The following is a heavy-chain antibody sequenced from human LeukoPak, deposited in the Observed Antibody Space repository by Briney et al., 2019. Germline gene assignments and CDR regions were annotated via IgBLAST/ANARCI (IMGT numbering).Heavy chain of an antibody. D-gene: IGHD6-25*01. CDR3: ARDAAMTYRGYFDI. Sequence: PGGSLRLSCAASGFTFSSYWMNWVRQAPGKGLEWVANIKQDGSEKYYVDSVKGRFTISRDNAKNSVYLQMNSLRPEDTAVYYCARDAAMTYRGYFDIWGRGTLVTVSS. J-gene: IGHJ2*01. V-gene: IGHV3-7*01. CDR1: GFTFSSYW. CDR2: IKQDGSEK.